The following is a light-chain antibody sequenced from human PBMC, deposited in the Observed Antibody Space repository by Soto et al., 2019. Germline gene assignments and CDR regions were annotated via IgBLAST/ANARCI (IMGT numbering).Light chain of an antibody. Sequence: DIVMTQSPDSLAVSLGERATINCKSSQSLLYSSNNKNNLAWYQQTPGQPPRLLIYWASTRESGVPDRFSGSGSGTDFTLTISSLQAEDVAVYYCQQFYNSPRTFGQGTKVDIK. CDR1: QSLLYSSNNKNN. CDR3: QQFYNSPRT. V-gene: IGKV4-1*01. CDR2: WAS. J-gene: IGKJ1*01.